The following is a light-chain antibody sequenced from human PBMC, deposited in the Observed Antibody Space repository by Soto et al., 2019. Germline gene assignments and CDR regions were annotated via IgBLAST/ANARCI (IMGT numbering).Light chain of an antibody. V-gene: IGKV1-5*01. CDR1: QSICVW. CDR2: HAS. J-gene: IGKJ1*01. Sequence: DIQMTQSPSSLSASVGARVTIPCRASQSICVWFAWYQQNPGTAPKXLIXHASTLESGVPSRFSGSESGTEFTLTIRSLQPDEFATYYCQQYNSYSFGQGTKVDIK. CDR3: QQYNSYS.